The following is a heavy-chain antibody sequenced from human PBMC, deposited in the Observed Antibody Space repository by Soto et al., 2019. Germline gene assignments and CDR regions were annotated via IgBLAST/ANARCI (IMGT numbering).Heavy chain of an antibody. CDR2: IYSGGST. Sequence: PGGSLRLCCAASGFTVSTKYMSWVRQAPGKGLEWVSVIYSGGSTFYADSVRGRFTISRDNSKNTVNLQMNSLRAEDTAVYYCARDPWAADYWGQGTLVTVS. CDR3: ARDPWAADY. J-gene: IGHJ4*02. CDR1: GFTVSTKY. D-gene: IGHD3-16*01. V-gene: IGHV3-66*01.